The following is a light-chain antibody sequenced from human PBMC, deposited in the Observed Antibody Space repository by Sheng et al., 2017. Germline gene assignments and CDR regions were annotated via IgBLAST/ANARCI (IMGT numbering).Light chain of an antibody. J-gene: IGLJ3*02. V-gene: IGLV1-47*01. CDR1: RSNVGREY. CDR3: AAWDDSLSARV. Sequence: QSELTQPPSASGTPGQRVIISCSASRSNVGREYVQWYQQFTGAAPKLLIHSNHHRPSVVPDRFSGSKSGTSASLAISGLRSEDEAVYYCAAWDDSLSARVFGGGTKLTVL. CDR2: SNH.